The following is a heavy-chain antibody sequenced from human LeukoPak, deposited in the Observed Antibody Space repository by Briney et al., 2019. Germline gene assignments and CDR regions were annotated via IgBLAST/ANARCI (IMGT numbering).Heavy chain of an antibody. CDR2: ISAYNGNT. J-gene: IGHJ4*02. CDR1: GYTFTSYG. D-gene: IGHD3-22*01. CDR3: ARTTPEPYYYDSSGYPLGY. V-gene: IGHV1-18*01. Sequence: ASVKVSCKASGYTFTSYGISWVRQAPGQGLEWMGWISAYNGNTNYAQNLQGRVTMTTDTSTSTAYMELRSLRSEDTAVYYCARTTPEPYYYDSSGYPLGYWGQGTLVTVSS.